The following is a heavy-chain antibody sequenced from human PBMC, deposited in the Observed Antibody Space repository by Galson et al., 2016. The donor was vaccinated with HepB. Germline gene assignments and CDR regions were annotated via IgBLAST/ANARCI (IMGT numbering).Heavy chain of an antibody. Sequence: SLRLSCAASGFTFRNYGMHWVRRAPGQGLEWVAIISHDGSLKFYADSVKGRFTISRDNSKNTLYLQMNTLRPEDTAIDYCAKAMAAARTNWFDPWGQGVLVTVSS. CDR2: ISHDGSLK. V-gene: IGHV3-30*18. J-gene: IGHJ5*02. D-gene: IGHD6-13*01. CDR3: AKAMAAARTNWFDP. CDR1: GFTFRNYG.